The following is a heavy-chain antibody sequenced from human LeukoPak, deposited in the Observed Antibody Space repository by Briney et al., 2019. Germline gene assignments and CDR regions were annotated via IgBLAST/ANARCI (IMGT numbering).Heavy chain of an antibody. CDR1: GGSFSGYY. CDR3: ARKESIAALPPDFDY. J-gene: IGHJ4*02. Sequence: SETLSLTCAVYGGSFSGYYWSWIRQPPGKGLEWIGEINHSGSTNYNPSLKSRVTISVDTSKNQFPLKLSSVTAADTAVYYCARKESIAALPPDFDYWGQGTLVTVSS. V-gene: IGHV4-34*01. D-gene: IGHD6-13*01. CDR2: INHSGST.